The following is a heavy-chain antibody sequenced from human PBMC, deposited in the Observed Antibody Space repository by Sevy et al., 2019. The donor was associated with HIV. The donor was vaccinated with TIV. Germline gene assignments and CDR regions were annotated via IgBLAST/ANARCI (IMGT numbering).Heavy chain of an antibody. D-gene: IGHD3-10*01. Sequence: SGPTLVNPTQTLTLTCTFSGFSLTTSGVCVGWIRQPPGKALEWLARIDWDDDKFYIPSLKTRLTISKDASKNQVVLTMTNMGPVDTATYYCARITRLRSRGGSRRYSIDYWGQGTLVTVSS. CDR3: ARITRLRSRGGSRRYSIDY. V-gene: IGHV2-70*17. J-gene: IGHJ4*02. CDR2: IDWDDDK. CDR1: GFSLTTSGVC.